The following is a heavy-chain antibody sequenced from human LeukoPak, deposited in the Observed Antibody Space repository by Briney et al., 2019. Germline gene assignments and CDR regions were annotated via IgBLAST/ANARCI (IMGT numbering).Heavy chain of an antibody. CDR1: GFTVSDNY. CDR3: ARDTPIVGAIYYYYGMDV. J-gene: IGHJ6*02. CDR2: VYSGDNT. D-gene: IGHD1-26*01. Sequence: SGGSLRLSCAASGFTVSDNYMSWVRQAPGKGLEWVSVVYSGDNTYYADSVKGRFTISRDNSKNTLYLQMNSLRAEDTAVYYCARDTPIVGAIYYYYGMDVWGQGTTVTVSS. V-gene: IGHV3-53*01.